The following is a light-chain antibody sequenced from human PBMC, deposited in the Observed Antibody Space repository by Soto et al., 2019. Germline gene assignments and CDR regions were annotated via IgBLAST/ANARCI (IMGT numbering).Light chain of an antibody. CDR3: TSYATGTTHGMYI. CDR2: DVY. Sequence: QSALAQPASVSGSPGQSITISCTGTSSDVGGYNYVSWYQQHPGKAPKLIIYDVYNRPSGVSNRFSGSKSGNTASLTISGLQAEDEADYYCTSYATGTTHGMYILGTGTKVTVL. CDR1: SSDVGGYNY. J-gene: IGLJ1*01. V-gene: IGLV2-14*03.